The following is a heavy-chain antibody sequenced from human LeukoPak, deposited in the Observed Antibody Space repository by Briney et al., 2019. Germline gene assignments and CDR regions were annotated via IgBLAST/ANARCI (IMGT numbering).Heavy chain of an antibody. D-gene: IGHD3-16*01. Sequence: GGSLRLSCAASGFTVSSNYMSWVRQAPGKGLEWVSVIYSGGSTYYADSVKGRFTISRDNSKNTLYLQMNSLRAEDTAVYYCARARYGPYYFDYWGQGTLVTVSS. J-gene: IGHJ4*02. V-gene: IGHV3-53*01. CDR1: GFTVSSNY. CDR3: ARARYGPYYFDY. CDR2: IYSGGST.